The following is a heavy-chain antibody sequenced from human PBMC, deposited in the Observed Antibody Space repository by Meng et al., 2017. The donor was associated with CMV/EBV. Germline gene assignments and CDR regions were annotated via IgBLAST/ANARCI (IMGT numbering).Heavy chain of an antibody. CDR2: NYWDDDK. V-gene: IGHV2-5*02. CDR1: GFSLSTTVVG. CDR3: ARWPAEY. D-gene: IGHD5-24*01. Sequence: QITLKESGPTLVKPTQTLPLTCTFSGFSLSTTVVGVAWIRQSPGKAPEWLALNYWDDDKRYSQSLKSRLTITKETSKNQVILTATNMDPVDTATYYWARWPAEYWGQGTLVTVSS. J-gene: IGHJ4*02.